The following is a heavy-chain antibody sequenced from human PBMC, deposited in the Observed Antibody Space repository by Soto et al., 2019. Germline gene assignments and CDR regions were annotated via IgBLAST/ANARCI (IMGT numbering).Heavy chain of an antibody. D-gene: IGHD2-21*02. CDR1: GFAFSNCA. J-gene: IGHJ4*02. CDR2: IKTSGDTT. V-gene: IGHV3-23*05. Sequence: SLRLSCAASGFAFSNCAMSWVRQAPGKGLEWVSTIKTSGDTTFYADPVKGRFTTSRDDSKNTLYLQMNSLRAEDTATYYCTKDVTGDIGADFWGQGTLVTVSS. CDR3: TKDVTGDIGADF.